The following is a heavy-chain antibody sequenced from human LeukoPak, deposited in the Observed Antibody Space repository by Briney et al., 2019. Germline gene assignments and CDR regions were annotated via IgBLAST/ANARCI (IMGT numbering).Heavy chain of an antibody. CDR2: INPNSGGT. Sequence: GASVKVSCKASGYTFTGYYMHWVRRAPGQGLEWMGWINPNSGGTNYAQKFQGRVTMTRDTSISTVYMELSRLRSDDTAVYYCARDVQLERLLHWGQGTLVTVSS. D-gene: IGHD1-1*01. CDR1: GYTFTGYY. J-gene: IGHJ4*02. CDR3: ARDVQLERLLH. V-gene: IGHV1-2*02.